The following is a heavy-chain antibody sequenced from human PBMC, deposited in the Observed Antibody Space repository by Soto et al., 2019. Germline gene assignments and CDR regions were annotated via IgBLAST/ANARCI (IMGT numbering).Heavy chain of an antibody. V-gene: IGHV5-51*01. J-gene: IGHJ3*02. CDR2: IYPGDSDT. D-gene: IGHD1-1*01. Sequence: PGESLMPSCQGPGYNLAVYWIGWVRQIPGKGLEWMGMIYPGDSDTRYSPSFQGQVTISVDKSISTAYLQWSSLKASDTAMYYCARGWKVAGDAFDIWGQGTMVTVSS. CDR3: ARGWKVAGDAFDI. CDR1: GYNLAVYW.